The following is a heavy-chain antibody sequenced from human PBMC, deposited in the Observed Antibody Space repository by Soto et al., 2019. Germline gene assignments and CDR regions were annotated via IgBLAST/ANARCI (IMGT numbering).Heavy chain of an antibody. V-gene: IGHV4-61*01. CDR3: ARISGYSYGLPPYFDS. CDR1: GGSVSSGSYY. J-gene: IGHJ4*02. Sequence: QVQLQESGPGLVKPSETLSLTCTVSGGSVSSGSYYWSWIRQPPGKGLEWIGCIYYSGSTNYNPSLKSRVTISVDTSKNQFSLMLSSVPAADTAVYYCARISGYSYGLPPYFDSWGQGTLVTVSS. CDR2: IYYSGST. D-gene: IGHD5-18*01.